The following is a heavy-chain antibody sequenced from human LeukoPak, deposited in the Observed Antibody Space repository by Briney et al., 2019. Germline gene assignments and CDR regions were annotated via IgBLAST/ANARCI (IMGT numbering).Heavy chain of an antibody. CDR1: GFTFSSYS. V-gene: IGHV3-21*01. CDR3: ARGSSITMVRGVIITPGGKDYYYYMDV. J-gene: IGHJ6*03. Sequence: GGSLRLSCAASGFTFSSYSMNWVRQAPGKGLEWVSSISSSSSYIYYADSVKGRFTISRDNAKNSLYLQMNSLRAEDTAVYYCARGSSITMVRGVIITPGGKDYYYYMDVWGKGTTVTISS. CDR2: ISSSSSYI. D-gene: IGHD3-10*01.